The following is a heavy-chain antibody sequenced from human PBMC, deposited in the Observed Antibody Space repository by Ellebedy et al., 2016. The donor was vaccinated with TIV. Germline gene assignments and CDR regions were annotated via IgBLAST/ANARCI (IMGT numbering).Heavy chain of an antibody. V-gene: IGHV3-30-3*01. CDR3: ARGRYMVAGDY. J-gene: IGHJ4*02. CDR2: ISYDGSNK. D-gene: IGHD5-12*01. Sequence: GGSLRLXXAASRFTFSSYAMHWVRQAPGKGLEWVAVISYDGSNKYYADSVKGRFTISRDNSKNTLYLQMNSLRAEDTAVYYCARGRYMVAGDYWGQGTLVTVSS. CDR1: RFTFSSYA.